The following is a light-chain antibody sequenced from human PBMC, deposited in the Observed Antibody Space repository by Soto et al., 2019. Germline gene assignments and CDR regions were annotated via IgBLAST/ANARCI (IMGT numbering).Light chain of an antibody. CDR2: AAY. CDR3: QQYYSYPRT. V-gene: IGKV1-8*01. CDR1: QGISSY. J-gene: IGKJ1*01. Sequence: AIRMTQSPSSLSASTGDRVTITCRASQGISSYLAWYQQKPGKAPKLLISAAYNLQSGVPSRFSGSGSGTEFTLTISCLQSEDFATFYCQQYYSYPRTFGQGTKVDIK.